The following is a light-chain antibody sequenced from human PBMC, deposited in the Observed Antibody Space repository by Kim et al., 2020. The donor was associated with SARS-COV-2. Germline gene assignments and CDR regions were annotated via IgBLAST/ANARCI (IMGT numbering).Light chain of an antibody. CDR2: AAS. J-gene: IGKJ1*01. CDR3: QKYDTAPWT. Sequence: DIQMTQSPSSLSASVGDGVTITCRASQGISNYLAWYQQKPGEAPKLLIYAASTLQFGVSTRFSGSGSGTEFTLTISDLQPEDVATYYCQKYDTAPWTFGHGTTVDSK. V-gene: IGKV1-27*01. CDR1: QGISNY.